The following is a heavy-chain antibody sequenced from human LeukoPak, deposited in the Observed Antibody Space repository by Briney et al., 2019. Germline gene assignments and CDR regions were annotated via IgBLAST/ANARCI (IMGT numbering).Heavy chain of an antibody. CDR2: INHSGST. D-gene: IGHD3-10*01. J-gene: IGHJ6*03. V-gene: IGHV4-34*01. CDR3: ARTTEEYYGSGKFRKYYSYYYYMDV. CDR1: GGSFSGYY. Sequence: SETLSLTCAVYGGSFSGYYWSWIRQPPGEGLEWIGEINHSGSTNYNPSLKSRVTISVDMSKNQFSLKLNSVTAADTAVYYCARTTEEYYGSGKFRKYYSYYYYMDVWGKGTTVTVSS.